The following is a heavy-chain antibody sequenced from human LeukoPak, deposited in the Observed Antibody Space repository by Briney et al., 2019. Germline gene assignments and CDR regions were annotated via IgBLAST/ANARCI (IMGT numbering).Heavy chain of an antibody. CDR3: ARDRLVGATRSFDY. CDR2: IYHRGNT. J-gene: IGHJ4*02. Sequence: PSETLSLTCAVSGGSISFHYWSWIRQPPGKGLEWIGFIYHRGNTKYNPSLENRVTISMDTSKNQLSLKLVSVTAADTAVYFCARDRLVGATRSFDYWGQGTLVTVSS. D-gene: IGHD1-26*01. V-gene: IGHV4-59*11. CDR1: GGSISFHY.